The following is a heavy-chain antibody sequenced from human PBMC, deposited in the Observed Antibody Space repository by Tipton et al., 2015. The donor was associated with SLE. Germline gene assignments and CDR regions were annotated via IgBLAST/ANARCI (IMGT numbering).Heavy chain of an antibody. CDR3: ARKFSSWSFWDY. CDR2: IYYSGST. V-gene: IGHV4-39*07. Sequence: TLSLTCTVSGGSISSSSYYWGWIRQPPGKGLEWIGSIYYSGSTYYNPSLKSRVTISVDTSKNQYSLKLNSVTAADTAVFYCARKFSSWSFWDYLGQGTLVTVSS. CDR1: GGSISSSSYY. D-gene: IGHD6-13*01. J-gene: IGHJ4*02.